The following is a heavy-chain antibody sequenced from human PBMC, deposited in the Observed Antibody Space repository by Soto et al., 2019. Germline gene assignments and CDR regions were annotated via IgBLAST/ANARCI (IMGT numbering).Heavy chain of an antibody. Sequence: ASVKVSCKAPRDTFTSYYINWVRQAPGQGLEWMGVINPHGGSTAYAQKFQDRVTITRETSASTAYMELTSLRSEDTAVYYCAREPLCGGRCYDNYFDPWGQGTLVTVSS. CDR1: RDTFTSYY. CDR2: INPHGGST. J-gene: IGHJ5*02. D-gene: IGHD2-15*01. V-gene: IGHV1-46*01. CDR3: AREPLCGGRCYDNYFDP.